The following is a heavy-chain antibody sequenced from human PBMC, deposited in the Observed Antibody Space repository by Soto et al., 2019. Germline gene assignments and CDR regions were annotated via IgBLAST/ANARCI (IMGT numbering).Heavy chain of an antibody. CDR3: ARPFGDYGYYACSLRY. V-gene: IGHV1-18*01. Sequence: QVQLVQSGAEVKKPGASVKVSCKASGYTFSGYATGWVRQAPGQGLEWMGWISAYNGNTDYAQKFQGRVTMDTDTSTMTAYMELRSLSSDDPAVYYCARPFGDYGYYACSLRYWGQGARVIVSS. CDR2: ISAYNGNT. D-gene: IGHD4-17*01. CDR1: GYTFSGYA. J-gene: IGHJ4*02.